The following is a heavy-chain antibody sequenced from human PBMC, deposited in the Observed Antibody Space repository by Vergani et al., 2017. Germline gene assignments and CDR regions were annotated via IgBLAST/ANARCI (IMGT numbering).Heavy chain of an antibody. J-gene: IGHJ4*02. CDR3: ARLYSSSLYFDY. CDR2: INPNSGGT. V-gene: IGHV1-2*02. D-gene: IGHD6-13*01. CDR1: GYTFTGYY. Sequence: QVQLVQSGAEVKKPGASVKVSCKASGYTFTGYYMHWVRQAPGQGLEWMGWINPNSGGTNYAQKLQGRVTMTTDTSTSTAYMELRSLRSDDTAVYYCARLYSSSLYFDYGGQGTLVTVAS.